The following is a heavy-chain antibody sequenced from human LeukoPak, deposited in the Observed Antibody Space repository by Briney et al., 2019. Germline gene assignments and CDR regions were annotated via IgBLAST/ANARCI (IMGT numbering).Heavy chain of an antibody. CDR1: GGTFSSYA. D-gene: IGHD3-9*01. V-gene: IGHV1-69*05. CDR3: ARGMGYNILTGADAPYYMDV. J-gene: IGHJ6*03. Sequence: SVKVSCKASGGTFSSYAISWVRQAPGQGLEWMGRIIPIFGTANYAQKFQGRVTITTDESTSTAYMELSSLRSEDTAVYYCARGMGYNILTGADAPYYMDVWGKGTTVTVSS. CDR2: IIPIFGTA.